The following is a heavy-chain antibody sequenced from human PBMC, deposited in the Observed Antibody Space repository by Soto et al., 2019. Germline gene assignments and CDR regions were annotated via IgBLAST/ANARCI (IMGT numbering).Heavy chain of an antibody. CDR2: IIPILGIA. D-gene: IGHD3-3*01. Sequence: SVKVSCKASGGTLSSYTISWVRQAPGQGVEWMGRIIPILGIANYAQKFQGRVTITADKSTSTAYMELSSLRSEDTAVYYCARDLPSVVDFWNGYPFYYWGQGTLVTVSS. CDR3: ARDLPSVVDFWNGYPFYY. CDR1: GGTLSSYT. V-gene: IGHV1-69*04. J-gene: IGHJ4*02.